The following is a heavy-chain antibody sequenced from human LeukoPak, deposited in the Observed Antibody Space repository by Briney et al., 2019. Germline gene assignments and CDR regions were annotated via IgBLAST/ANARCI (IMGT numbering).Heavy chain of an antibody. CDR3: AKTRLTVTTEHDFDY. Sequence: GGSLRLSCAASGFTFTSYAMSWVRQAPGKGLEWVSTISGSGDTTYDADSEKGRFNISRYNSKNTLYLQMNSLRAEDTAVYYCAKTRLTVTTEHDFDYWGQGTLVTVSS. CDR1: GFTFTSYA. D-gene: IGHD4-17*01. CDR2: ISGSGDTT. J-gene: IGHJ4*02. V-gene: IGHV3-23*01.